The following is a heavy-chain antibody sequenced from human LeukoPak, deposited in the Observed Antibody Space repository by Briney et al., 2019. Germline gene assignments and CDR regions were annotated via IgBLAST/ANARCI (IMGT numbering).Heavy chain of an antibody. CDR3: TTAPYDILTGPYFDY. CDR1: GFTFSRYW. Sequence: GGSLRLSCAASGFTFSRYWMSWVRQAPGKGLEWVGRIKSKTDGGTTDYAAPVKGRFTISRDDSKNTLYLQMNSLKTEDTAVYYCTTAPYDILTGPYFDYWGQGTLVTVSS. V-gene: IGHV3-15*01. J-gene: IGHJ4*02. D-gene: IGHD3-9*01. CDR2: IKSKTDGGTT.